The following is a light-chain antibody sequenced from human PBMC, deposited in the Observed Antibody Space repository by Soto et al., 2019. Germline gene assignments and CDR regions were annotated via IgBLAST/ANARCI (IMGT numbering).Light chain of an antibody. Sequence: QSALTQPASVSGSPGQSITISCTGTSSDVGSYNLVSWYQQHPGKAPKLMIYEVSKRPSGVSNRFSGSKSGNTASLTISGLQAEDEDDYYWCSYAGSSTLVFGGGTKVTVL. CDR3: CSYAGSSTLV. V-gene: IGLV2-23*02. CDR1: SSDVGSYNL. J-gene: IGLJ2*01. CDR2: EVS.